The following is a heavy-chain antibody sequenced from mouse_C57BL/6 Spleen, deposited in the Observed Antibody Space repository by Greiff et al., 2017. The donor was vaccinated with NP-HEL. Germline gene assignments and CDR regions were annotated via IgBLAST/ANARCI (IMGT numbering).Heavy chain of an antibody. J-gene: IGHJ4*01. D-gene: IGHD1-1*02. Sequence: QVQLQQSGAELVKPGASVKISCKASGYAFSSYWMNWVKQRPGKGLEWIGQIYPGDGDTNYNGKFKGKATLTADKSSSTAYMQLSSLTSEDSAVYFCARSLAGGAMDYWGQGTSVTVSS. V-gene: IGHV1-80*01. CDR2: IYPGDGDT. CDR1: GYAFSSYW. CDR3: ARSLAGGAMDY.